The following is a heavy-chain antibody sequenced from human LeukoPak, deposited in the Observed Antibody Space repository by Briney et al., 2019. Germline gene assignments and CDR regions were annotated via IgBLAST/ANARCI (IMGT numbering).Heavy chain of an antibody. CDR1: GGSISSSSYY. D-gene: IGHD4-23*01. CDR3: ARRLTDYGGNTD. Sequence: KSSETLSLTCTVSGGSISSSSYYWGWIRQPPGKGLEWIGNIYYSGSTYYNPSLKSRVTISVDTSKNQFSLKLSSVTAADTAVYYCARRLTDYGGNTDWGQGTLVTVSS. J-gene: IGHJ4*02. CDR2: IYYSGST. V-gene: IGHV4-39*07.